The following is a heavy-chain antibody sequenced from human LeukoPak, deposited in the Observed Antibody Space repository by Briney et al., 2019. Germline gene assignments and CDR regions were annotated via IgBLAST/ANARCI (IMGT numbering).Heavy chain of an antibody. Sequence: GGSLRLSCAASGFAFSSYDMHWVRQATGKGLEWVSPIGTAGDTYFADSVKGRFTISRDNSKSSLFLQMNSLRTEDTALYYCARDHVYGGADYWGQGTLVTVSS. CDR2: IGTAGDT. V-gene: IGHV3-13*04. J-gene: IGHJ4*02. CDR1: GFAFSSYD. D-gene: IGHD5/OR15-5a*01. CDR3: ARDHVYGGADY.